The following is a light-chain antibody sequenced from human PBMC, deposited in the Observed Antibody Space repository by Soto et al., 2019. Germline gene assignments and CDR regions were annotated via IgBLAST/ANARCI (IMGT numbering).Light chain of an antibody. CDR3: QQYGSSPWT. CDR1: QSVSSSY. CDR2: GAS. J-gene: IGKJ1*01. V-gene: IGKV3-20*01. Sequence: EIVLTQSPGTVSLSPGERATLSYSASQSVSSSYLAWYQQKPGQAPRLLIYGASSRATGIPDRFSASGFGTDFTLTISRLEPEDFAVYYCQQYGSSPWTFGQGTKVDIK.